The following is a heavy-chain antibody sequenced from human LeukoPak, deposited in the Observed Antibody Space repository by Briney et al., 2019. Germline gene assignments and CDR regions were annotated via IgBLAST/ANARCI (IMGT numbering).Heavy chain of an antibody. CDR1: GFTFSSYG. V-gene: IGHV3-30*02. CDR2: IWYDGSNK. Sequence: PGGSLRLSCAASGFTFSSYGMHWVRQAPGKGLEWVAVIWYDGSNKYYADSVKGRFTISRDNSKNTLYLQMNSLRAEDTAVYYCAKARWGVQPYGMDVWGQGTTVTVSS. J-gene: IGHJ6*02. D-gene: IGHD3-10*01. CDR3: AKARWGVQPYGMDV.